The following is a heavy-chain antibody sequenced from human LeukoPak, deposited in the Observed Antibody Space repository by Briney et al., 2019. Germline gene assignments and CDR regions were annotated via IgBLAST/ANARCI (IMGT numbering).Heavy chain of an antibody. CDR2: ISSSSSYI. D-gene: IGHD2-2*01. V-gene: IGHV3-21*01. J-gene: IGHJ5*02. Sequence: GGSMRLSCAASGFTFSSYSMNWVRQAPRKGLEWVSSISSSSSYIYYADSVKGRFTISRDNAKNSLYLQMNSLRAEDTAVYYCARPPLGYCSSTSCLENWFDPWGQGTLVTVSS. CDR1: GFTFSSYS. CDR3: ARPPLGYCSSTSCLENWFDP.